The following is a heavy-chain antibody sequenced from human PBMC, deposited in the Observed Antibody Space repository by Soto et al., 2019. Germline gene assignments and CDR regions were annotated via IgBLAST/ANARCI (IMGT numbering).Heavy chain of an antibody. CDR2: ISAYNGNT. CDR1: GYTFTSYC. Sequence: ASVKVSCKASGYTFTSYCISWVRQAPGQGLEWMGRISAYNGNTNYAQNLQGRVTMTTDTSTSTAYMVLRSLRSDDTAVYYCARGGSVHWGPEAGRFTRDYFYGMDVWGQGTTVTVSS. CDR3: ARGGSVHWGPEAGRFTRDYFYGMDV. J-gene: IGHJ6*02. V-gene: IGHV1-18*01. D-gene: IGHD3-16*02.